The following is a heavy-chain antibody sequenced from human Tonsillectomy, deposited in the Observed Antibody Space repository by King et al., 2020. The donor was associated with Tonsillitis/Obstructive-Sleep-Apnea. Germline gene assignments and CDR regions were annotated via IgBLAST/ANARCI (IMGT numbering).Heavy chain of an antibody. Sequence: QLVQSGGGLVQPGRSLRLSCAASGFTFDDYAMHWVRQAPEKGLEWVSGISWNSGRIGYADSVKGRFTISRDNAKNSLYLQMNSLRADDTALYFCAKDGVYGDYCYYMDVWGKGTTVTVSS. CDR3: AKDGVYGDYCYYMDV. CDR1: GFTFDDYA. J-gene: IGHJ6*03. V-gene: IGHV3-9*01. CDR2: ISWNSGRI. D-gene: IGHD4-17*01.